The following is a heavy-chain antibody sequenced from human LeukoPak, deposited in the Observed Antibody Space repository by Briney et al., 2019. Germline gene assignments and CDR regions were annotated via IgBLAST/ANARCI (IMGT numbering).Heavy chain of an antibody. J-gene: IGHJ4*02. V-gene: IGHV4-39*01. CDR3: ARHPCYDSNGSFDY. Sequence: PSETLSLTCTVSGGSISSSSYYWGWIRQPPGKGLEWIGSIYYSGSTYYNPSLKSRATISVDTSKNQFSLKLSSVTAADTAVYYCARHPCYDSNGSFDYWGQGTLVTVSS. CDR2: IYYSGST. D-gene: IGHD3-22*01. CDR1: GGSISSSSYY.